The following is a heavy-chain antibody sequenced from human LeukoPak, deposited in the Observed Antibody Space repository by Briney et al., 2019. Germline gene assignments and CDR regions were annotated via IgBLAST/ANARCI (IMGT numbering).Heavy chain of an antibody. CDR1: GDSVSSNSAA. CDR3: ARVGLDSWRRYSSFDY. Sequence: SQTLSLTCAISGDSVSSNSAAWNWIRQSPSRGLEGRGRTYYRTKWYNDYAVSGQSRITINPDTSKNQFSLQLNSVTPEDTAVYYCARVGLDSWRRYSSFDYWGQGTLVTVSS. CDR2: TYYRTKWYN. J-gene: IGHJ4*02. V-gene: IGHV6-1*01. D-gene: IGHD3-3*01.